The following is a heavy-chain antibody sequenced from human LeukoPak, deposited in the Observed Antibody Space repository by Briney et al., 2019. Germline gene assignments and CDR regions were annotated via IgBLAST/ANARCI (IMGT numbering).Heavy chain of an antibody. Sequence: GASVKVSCKASGYTFTGYYMHWVRQATGQGLEWMGWINPNSGGTNYAQKFQGRVTMTRDTSIRTAYMELSRLRSDDTAVYYCARDRYLDFWSGYWAGWGQGTLVTVSS. V-gene: IGHV1-2*02. D-gene: IGHD3-3*01. CDR1: GYTFTGYY. J-gene: IGHJ4*02. CDR2: INPNSGGT. CDR3: ARDRYLDFWSGYWAG.